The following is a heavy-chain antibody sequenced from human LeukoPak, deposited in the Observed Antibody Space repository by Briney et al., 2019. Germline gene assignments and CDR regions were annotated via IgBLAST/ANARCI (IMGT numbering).Heavy chain of an antibody. J-gene: IGHJ4*02. CDR3: ARSGGLQKFDY. D-gene: IGHD4-11*01. CDR2: ISYDGSNK. V-gene: IGHV3-30-3*01. CDR1: GFTFSSYA. Sequence: GGSLRLSCAASGFTFSSYAMHWVRQAPGKGLEWVAVISYDGSNKYYADSVKGRFTISRDNSKNTLYLQMNSLRTEDTAVYYCARSGGLQKFDYWGQGTLVTVSS.